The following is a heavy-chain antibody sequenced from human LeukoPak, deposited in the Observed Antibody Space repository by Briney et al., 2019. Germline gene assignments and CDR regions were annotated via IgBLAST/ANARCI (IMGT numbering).Heavy chain of an antibody. CDR3: ARGAGYSGYDWYYYYGMDV. CDR1: GGSISSSDYY. Sequence: SQTLSLTCTVSGGSISSSDYYWSWIRQPPGKGLEWIGYIYYSGSTYYNPSLKSRVTISVDTSKNQFSLKLSSVTAADTAVYYCARGAGYSGYDWYYYYGMDVWGKGTTVTVSS. D-gene: IGHD5-12*01. V-gene: IGHV4-30-4*01. J-gene: IGHJ6*04. CDR2: IYYSGST.